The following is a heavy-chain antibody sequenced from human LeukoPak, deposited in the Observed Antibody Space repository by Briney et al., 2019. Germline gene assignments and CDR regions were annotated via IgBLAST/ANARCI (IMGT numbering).Heavy chain of an antibody. Sequence: SETLSLTCAVYGGSFSGYYWSWIRQPPGKGLEWIGEINHSGSTNYNPSLKSRVTISVDTSKNQFSLRLSSVTAADTAVYYCARGGVGKLVGGFDYWGQGTLVTVSS. V-gene: IGHV4-34*01. CDR3: ARGGVGKLVGGFDY. CDR1: GGSFSGYY. CDR2: INHSGST. J-gene: IGHJ4*02. D-gene: IGHD3-10*01.